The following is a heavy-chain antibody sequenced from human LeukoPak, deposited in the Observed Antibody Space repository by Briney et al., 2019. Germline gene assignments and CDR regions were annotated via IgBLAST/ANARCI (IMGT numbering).Heavy chain of an antibody. D-gene: IGHD4-11*01. V-gene: IGHV4-34*01. J-gene: IGHJ4*02. CDR1: GGSFSGYY. CDR2: INHSGST. Sequence: SETLSLTCAVYGGSFSGYYWSWIRQPPGKGLEWIGEINHSGSTNYNPSLKSRVTISVDTSKNQFSVKLSSVTAADTAVYYYARVSYSMGNDYWGQGTLVTVSS. CDR3: ARVSYSMGNDY.